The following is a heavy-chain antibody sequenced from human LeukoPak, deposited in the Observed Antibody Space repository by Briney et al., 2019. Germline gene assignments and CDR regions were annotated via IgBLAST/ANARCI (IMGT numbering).Heavy chain of an antibody. Sequence: SETLSLTCTVSGGSISSYYWSWIRQPAGKGLEWIGRIYTSGSTNYNPSLKSRVTMSVDTSKNQFSLKLSSVTAADTAAYYCARARKSTTVTTIDAFDIWGQGTMVTVSS. J-gene: IGHJ3*02. D-gene: IGHD4-17*01. CDR1: GGSISSYY. V-gene: IGHV4-4*07. CDR3: ARARKSTTVTTIDAFDI. CDR2: IYTSGST.